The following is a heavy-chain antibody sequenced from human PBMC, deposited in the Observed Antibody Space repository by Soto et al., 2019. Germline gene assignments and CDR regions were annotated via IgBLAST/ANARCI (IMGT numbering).Heavy chain of an antibody. D-gene: IGHD5-12*01. CDR1: GFTFSSYS. CDR2: ISSSSSYI. Sequence: EVQLVESGGGLVKPGGSLRLSCAASGFTFSSYSMNWVRQAPGKGLEWVSSISSSSSYIYYADSVKGRFTISRDNAKNSLYLQMNSLRAEYTAVYYCARDGDSGPPGYYYYYYGMDVWGQGTTVTVSS. J-gene: IGHJ6*02. CDR3: ARDGDSGPPGYYYYYYGMDV. V-gene: IGHV3-21*01.